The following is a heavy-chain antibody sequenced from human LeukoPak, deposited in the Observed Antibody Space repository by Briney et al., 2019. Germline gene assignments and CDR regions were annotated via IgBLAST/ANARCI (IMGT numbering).Heavy chain of an antibody. Sequence: TGESLRLSCAASGFTFISHTMSWIRQAPGKGLEWVSGVSGNGANAYYADSVKGRFTISRDNAKNSLYLQMNSLRAEDTAVYYCARDRLPGRKDAFDIWGQGTMVTVSS. CDR1: GFTFISHT. J-gene: IGHJ3*02. D-gene: IGHD1-14*01. V-gene: IGHV3-23*01. CDR2: VSGNGANA. CDR3: ARDRLPGRKDAFDI.